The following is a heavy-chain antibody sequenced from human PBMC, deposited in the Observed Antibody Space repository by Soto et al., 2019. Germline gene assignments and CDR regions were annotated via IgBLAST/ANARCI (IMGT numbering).Heavy chain of an antibody. CDR3: AGGKAKYYFDY. V-gene: IGHV3-66*01. CDR2: FSSSGGT. CDR1: GFTVSSNY. Sequence: PGGSLRLSCTTSGFTVSSNYMIWVRQAPGKGLEWVSVFSSSGGTYYTDSVKGRFTISRDNSKNTLYLQMNTLRADDTAVYYCAGGKAKYYFDYWGQGSLVTVSS. D-gene: IGHD3-16*01. J-gene: IGHJ4*02.